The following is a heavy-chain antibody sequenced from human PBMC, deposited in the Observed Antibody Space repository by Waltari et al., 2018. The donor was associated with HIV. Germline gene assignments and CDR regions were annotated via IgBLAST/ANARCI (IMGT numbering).Heavy chain of an antibody. D-gene: IGHD6-19*01. CDR3: AKGASGWSPGY. CDR2: ISYYGDNK. CDR1: GFTFSSYA. J-gene: IGHJ4*02. Sequence: QVQLVASGGGVVQPGRSLRLSCAASGFTFSSYAMHWVRQAPGKGLEWVAVISYYGDNKYYADSVKGRFTISRDNSKNTLYLQMNSLRAEDTAVYYCAKGASGWSPGYWGQGTLVTVSS. V-gene: IGHV3-30*18.